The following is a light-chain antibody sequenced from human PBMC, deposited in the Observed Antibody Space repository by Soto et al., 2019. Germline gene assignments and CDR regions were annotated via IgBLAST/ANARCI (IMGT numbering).Light chain of an antibody. V-gene: IGKV3-15*01. CDR1: QSVSSN. CDR3: QKYNNGPYT. Sequence: EIVMTQSPATLSVSPGERATLSCRASQSVSSNLAWYQQKPGQAPRLLIYRASTRAAGIPARFSGSGSGTEFPRSISSLQSEDYAVYYCQKYNNGPYTFGQGTKLEIK. CDR2: RAS. J-gene: IGKJ2*01.